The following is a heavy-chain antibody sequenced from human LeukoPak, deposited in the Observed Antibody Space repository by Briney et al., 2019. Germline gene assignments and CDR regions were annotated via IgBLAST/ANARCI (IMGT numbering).Heavy chain of an antibody. Sequence: PGGSLRLSCAASGFTFSSYSMNWVRQAPGKGLEWVSSISSSSYIYYADSVKGRFTISRDNAKNSLYLQMNSLRAEDTAVYYFARALREPDDIVVVPAAILNWGQGTLVAVSS. D-gene: IGHD2-2*01. CDR3: ARALREPDDIVVVPAAILN. V-gene: IGHV3-21*01. CDR2: ISSSSYI. CDR1: GFTFSSYS. J-gene: IGHJ4*02.